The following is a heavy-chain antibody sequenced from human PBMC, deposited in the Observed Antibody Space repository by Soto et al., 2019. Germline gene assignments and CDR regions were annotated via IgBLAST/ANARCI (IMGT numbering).Heavy chain of an antibody. V-gene: IGHV3-21*01. J-gene: IGHJ5*02. CDR1: GFTFSSYS. D-gene: IGHD2-2*01. CDR2: ISSSCSYI. Sequence: GSLRLSCATSGFTFSSYSMNWVRQAPGKGLEWVSSISSSCSYIYYADSVKGRFTISRDNAKNSLYLQMNSLRAEDTAVYYCARDPALIVVVLTAKGWFDPWGQGTLVTVSS. CDR3: ARDPALIVVVLTAKGWFDP.